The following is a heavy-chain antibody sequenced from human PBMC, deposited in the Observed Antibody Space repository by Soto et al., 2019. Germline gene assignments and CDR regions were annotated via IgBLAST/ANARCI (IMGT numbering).Heavy chain of an antibody. CDR2: ISGSGVNA. J-gene: IGHJ2*01. Sequence: EVQLVESGGSVIRPGGSLRLSCAASGFAFQNHGMAWVRQVPGKGLEWVAGISGSGVNAGYADSVKGRFTISRDNGDNSLYLEINNLGVEDTALYHCARKPHWQYWYFDLWGRGTLVPVSS. CDR1: GFAFQNHG. D-gene: IGHD1-1*01. CDR3: ARKPHWQYWYFDL. V-gene: IGHV3-20*01.